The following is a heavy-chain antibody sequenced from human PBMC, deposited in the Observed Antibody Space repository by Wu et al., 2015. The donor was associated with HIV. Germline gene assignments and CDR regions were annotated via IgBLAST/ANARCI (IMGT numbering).Heavy chain of an antibody. Sequence: QVQLVQSGAEVKKPGSSVKVSCKASGGTFRSYAISWVRQAPGQGLEWMGGIIPIFGTANYAQKFQGRVTITTDESTRTAYMELRSLRSDDTAVYYCARDDPTPTVVTPYYFDYWGQGTLVTVSS. D-gene: IGHD4-23*01. CDR3: ARDDPTPTVVTPYYFDY. V-gene: IGHV1-69*05. CDR2: IIPIFGTA. CDR1: GGTFRSYA. J-gene: IGHJ4*02.